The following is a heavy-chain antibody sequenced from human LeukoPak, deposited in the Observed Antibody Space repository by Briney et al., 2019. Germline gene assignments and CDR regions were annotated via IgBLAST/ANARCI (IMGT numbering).Heavy chain of an antibody. CDR3: ARQGCSSTTCYPFALYAFDI. V-gene: IGHV4-39*01. CDR1: GGSISSSTYY. Sequence: PSETLSLTCTVSGGSISSSTYYWGWIRQPPGKGLEWIGSIYYRGSIYYNPSLKSRVTISVDTSKNQFSLKLSSVTAADTAVYYCARQGCSSTTCYPFALYAFDIWGQGTMVTVSS. D-gene: IGHD2-2*01. CDR2: IYYRGSI. J-gene: IGHJ3*02.